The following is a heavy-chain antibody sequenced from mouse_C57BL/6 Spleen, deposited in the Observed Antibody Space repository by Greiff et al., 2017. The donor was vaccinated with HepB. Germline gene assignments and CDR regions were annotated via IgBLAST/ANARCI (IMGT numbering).Heavy chain of an antibody. CDR1: GYAFSSYW. J-gene: IGHJ3*01. Sequence: QVQLQQSGAELVKPGASVKISCKASGYAFSSYWMNCVKQRPGKGLEWIGQIYPGDGDTNYNGKFKGKATLTADKSSSTAYMQLSSLTSEDSAVYFCARDYGNYAWFAYWGQGTLVTVSA. V-gene: IGHV1-80*01. D-gene: IGHD2-1*01. CDR2: IYPGDGDT. CDR3: ARDYGNYAWFAY.